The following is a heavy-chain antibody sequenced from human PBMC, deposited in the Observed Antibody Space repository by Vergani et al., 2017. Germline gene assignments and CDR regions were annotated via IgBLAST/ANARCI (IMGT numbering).Heavy chain of an antibody. D-gene: IGHD2-15*01. CDR1: GFTLDDYA. Sequence: EVQLVEPGGGLVQPGRSLRLSCAASGFTLDDYAMYWVRQAPGKGLGWVSGISWNSGSIGYADSVKGRFTISRDNANNSLYLQMNSLRARDTALYYCAKAHATCSRYYYYGMDVWGQGTTVTVSS. CDR2: ISWNSGSI. J-gene: IGHJ6*02. CDR3: AKAHATCSRYYYYGMDV. V-gene: IGHV3-9*01.